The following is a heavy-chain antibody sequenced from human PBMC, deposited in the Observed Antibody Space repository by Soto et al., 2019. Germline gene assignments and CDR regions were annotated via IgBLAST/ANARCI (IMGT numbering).Heavy chain of an antibody. CDR2: ISGSGGST. J-gene: IGHJ5*02. V-gene: IGHV3-23*01. CDR3: AKERGSSGWQYP. D-gene: IGHD6-19*01. CDR1: GFTFSTYA. Sequence: GGSLRLSCAASGFTFSTYAMSWVRQAPGKGLEWVSAISGSGGSTYYADCVNGRFTISIDNSKNTLYLQMNSLRAEDTAVYYCAKERGSSGWQYPWGQGTLVPVSA.